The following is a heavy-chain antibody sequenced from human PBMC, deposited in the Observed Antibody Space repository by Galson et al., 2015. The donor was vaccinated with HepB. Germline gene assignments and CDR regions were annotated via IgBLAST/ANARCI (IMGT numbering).Heavy chain of an antibody. CDR3: ARDWSGGSYYYFGD. Sequence: SLRLSCAASGFTFSKYGMHWVRQAPGKGLEWVAVIWYDGNNKYYADSVKGRFAISRDNSKNTLYLQMSSLRAEDTAVYYCARDWSGGSYYYFGDWGQGTLVTVSS. V-gene: IGHV3-33*01. CDR2: IWYDGNNK. CDR1: GFTFSKYG. J-gene: IGHJ4*02. D-gene: IGHD1-26*01.